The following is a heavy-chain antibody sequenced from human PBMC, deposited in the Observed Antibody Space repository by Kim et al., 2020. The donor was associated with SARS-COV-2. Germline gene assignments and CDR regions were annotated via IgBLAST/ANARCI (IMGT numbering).Heavy chain of an antibody. J-gene: IGHJ4*02. CDR3: ATGTFYDFWSGYFH. CDR2: FDPEDGET. Sequence: ASVKVSCKVSGYTLTELSMHWVRQAPGKGLEWMGGFDPEDGETIYAHKFQGRVTMTEDTSTDTAYMELSSLRSEDTAVYYCATGTFYDFWSGYFHWGQGTLVTVST. V-gene: IGHV1-24*01. D-gene: IGHD3-3*01. CDR1: GYTLTELS.